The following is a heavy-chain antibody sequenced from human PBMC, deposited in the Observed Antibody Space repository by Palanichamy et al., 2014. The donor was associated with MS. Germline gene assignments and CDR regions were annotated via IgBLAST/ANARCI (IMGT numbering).Heavy chain of an antibody. CDR2: ISSNGGST. V-gene: IGHV3-64D*06. CDR1: GFTFSSYA. J-gene: IGHJ4*02. D-gene: IGHD6-6*01. Sequence: EVQLVESGGGLVQPGGSLRLSCSASGFTFSSYAMHWVRQAPGKGLEYVSAISSNGGSTYYADSVKGRFTISRDNSKNTLYLQMSSLRAEDTAVYYCVKGPAGGGSSSRYFDYWGQGTLVTVSS. CDR3: VKGPAGGGSSSRYFDY.